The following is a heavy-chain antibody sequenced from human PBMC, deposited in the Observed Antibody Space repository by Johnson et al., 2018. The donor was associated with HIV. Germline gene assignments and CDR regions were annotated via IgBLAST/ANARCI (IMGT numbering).Heavy chain of an antibody. Sequence: QLVESGGGVVQPGRSLRLSCAASGFTFDDYAMHWVRQAPGKGLEWVSGISWNSGSIGYADSVKGRFTISRDNAKNSLYLQMDNLRVEDTAMYYCARDGVYSSPWDAFDIWGQGTMVTVSS. CDR3: ARDGVYSSPWDAFDI. CDR2: ISWNSGSI. J-gene: IGHJ3*02. D-gene: IGHD6-19*01. V-gene: IGHV3-9*01. CDR1: GFTFDDYA.